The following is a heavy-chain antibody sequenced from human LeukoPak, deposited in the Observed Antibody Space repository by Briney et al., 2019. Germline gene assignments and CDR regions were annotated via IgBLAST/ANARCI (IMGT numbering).Heavy chain of an antibody. J-gene: IGHJ5*02. CDR3: ARRVNWLDP. Sequence: GGSLRLSCAASGFTFSNYWMSWVRQAPGKGLEWVANINQDGSEKYYVDSVKGRFTISRDNAKNSLYLQMNSLRAEDTAVYYCARRVNWLDPWGQGTLVTVSS. CDR2: INQDGSEK. CDR1: GFTFSNYW. D-gene: IGHD3-10*01. V-gene: IGHV3-7*01.